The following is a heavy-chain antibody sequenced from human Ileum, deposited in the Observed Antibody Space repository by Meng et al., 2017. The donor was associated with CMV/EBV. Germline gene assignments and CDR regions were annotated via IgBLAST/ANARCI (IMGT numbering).Heavy chain of an antibody. Sequence: SLWLSCTASRFALSSAWMHWVRHAPGTELMWVSRISDGGTSTRYADSVKGQFTVSRDNAKNTVYLQMSSLRVDDTAVYYCGGWDGPTWGQGTLVTVSS. J-gene: IGHJ5*02. CDR3: GGWDGPT. V-gene: IGHV3-74*01. D-gene: IGHD1-26*01. CDR1: RFALSSAW. CDR2: ISDGGTST.